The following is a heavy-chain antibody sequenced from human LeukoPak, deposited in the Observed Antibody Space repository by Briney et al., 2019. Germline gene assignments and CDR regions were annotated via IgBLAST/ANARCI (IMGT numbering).Heavy chain of an antibody. CDR3: ARVSRPGPGLDY. CDR2: ISNSSSYI. J-gene: IGHJ4*02. Sequence: GGSLRLSCAASGFTFSSYSMNWVRQAPGKGLEWVSSISNSSSYIYYADSVKGRFTISRDNAKNSLYLQMNSLRAEDTAVYYCARVSRPGPGLDYWGQGTLVTVSS. CDR1: GFTFSSYS. V-gene: IGHV3-21*01.